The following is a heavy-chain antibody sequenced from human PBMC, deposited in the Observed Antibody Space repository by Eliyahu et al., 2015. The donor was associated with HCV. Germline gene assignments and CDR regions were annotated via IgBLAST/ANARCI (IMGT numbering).Heavy chain of an antibody. J-gene: IGHJ4*02. D-gene: IGHD3-3*01. Sequence: EVQLVQSGAEVKKPGESLKISCKGSGYSFTNYWIGWVRQMPGKGLEWMGIIYPGDSDTRYSPSFQGQVTISVDKSISTAYLQWSSLKASDTAMYYCARTDFWSGFYIDYDYWGQGTLVTVSS. CDR2: IYPGDSDT. CDR1: GYSFTNYW. V-gene: IGHV5-51*01. CDR3: ARTDFWSGFYIDYDY.